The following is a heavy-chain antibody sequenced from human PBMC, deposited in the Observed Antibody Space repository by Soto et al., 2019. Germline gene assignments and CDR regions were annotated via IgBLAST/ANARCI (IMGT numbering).Heavy chain of an antibody. CDR3: ARWNYGDYLYYFDS. CDR1: GYGFTNNW. J-gene: IGHJ4*02. CDR2: IFPPDSDT. V-gene: IGHV5-51*01. D-gene: IGHD4-17*01. Sequence: DVQLVQSGAEVRKPGESLQISCTASGYGFTNNWIGWVRQMPGKGLEWVGVIFPPDSDTRYSPSFQGHVTISADKSISTAYLQWSSLKASDTAMYYCARWNYGDYLYYFDSWGQGTLVTVSS.